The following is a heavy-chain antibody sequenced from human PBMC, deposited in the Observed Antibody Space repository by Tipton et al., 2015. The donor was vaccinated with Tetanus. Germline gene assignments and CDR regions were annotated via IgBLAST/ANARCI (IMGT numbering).Heavy chain of an antibody. Sequence: SLRLSCAASGFIFSSYGIHWVRQAPGKGLEWVGRIKSKTDGGTTDYAARVKDRFSISRDDSKDTLYLQMNSLRAEDTAVYYCAREADCSGGSCFSGDFDNWGQGTQVTVSS. CDR1: GFIFSSYG. J-gene: IGHJ4*02. D-gene: IGHD2-15*01. CDR2: IKSKTDGGTT. V-gene: IGHV3-15*07. CDR3: AREADCSGGSCFSGDFDN.